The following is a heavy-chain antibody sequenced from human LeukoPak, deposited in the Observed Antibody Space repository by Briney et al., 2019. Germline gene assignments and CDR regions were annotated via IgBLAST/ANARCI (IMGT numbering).Heavy chain of an antibody. J-gene: IGHJ5*02. CDR3: ARVDSSSWSSNWFDP. CDR1: GYTFTSYG. CDR2: INPNSGGT. V-gene: IGHV1-2*06. D-gene: IGHD6-13*01. Sequence: ASVKVSCKASGYTFTSYGISWVRQAPGQGLEWMGRINPNSGGTNYAQKFQGRVTMTRDTSISTAYMELSRLRSDDTAVYYCARVDSSSWSSNWFDPWGQGTLVTVSS.